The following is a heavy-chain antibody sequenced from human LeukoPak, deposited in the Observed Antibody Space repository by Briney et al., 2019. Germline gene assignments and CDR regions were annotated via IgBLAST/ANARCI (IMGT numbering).Heavy chain of an antibody. CDR1: GFTFRSYA. Sequence: GGSLRLSCAASGFTFRSYAMSWVRPAPGKGLEWVLAISGSGTRTYYADSVKCRFTISRDNSKNTLYLQMNSLRAEDTAVYYCEGTYYYDSSDDYWGQGTLVTVSS. CDR3: EGTYYYDSSDDY. CDR2: ISGSGTRT. J-gene: IGHJ4*02. V-gene: IGHV3-23*01. D-gene: IGHD3-22*01.